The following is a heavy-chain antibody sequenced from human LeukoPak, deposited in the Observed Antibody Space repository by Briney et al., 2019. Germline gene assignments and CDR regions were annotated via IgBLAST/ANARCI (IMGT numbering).Heavy chain of an antibody. D-gene: IGHD4-23*01. J-gene: IGHJ4*02. CDR3: AREHGGDSGHFDY. Sequence: GGSLRLYCAASGFTFSTYWMTWVRQAPGKGLEWVANIKEAGSEKFYVDSVEGRFTISRDNAKNSLYLQMNSLRAEDTAVYYCAREHGGDSGHFDYWGQGALVTVSS. CDR1: GFTFSTYW. V-gene: IGHV3-7*01. CDR2: IKEAGSEK.